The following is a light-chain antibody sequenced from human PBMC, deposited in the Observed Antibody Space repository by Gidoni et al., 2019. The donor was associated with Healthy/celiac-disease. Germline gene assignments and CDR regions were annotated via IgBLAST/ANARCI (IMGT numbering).Light chain of an antibody. CDR1: QNINNW. J-gene: IGKJ1*01. Sequence: DIQMTQSPSTLSASVGDRVTITCRASQNINNWLAWYQQKPGKAPKVLIFKASSLESGVPPRFGGSGSGTEFTITISSLQPDDFATYYCQQYSSYSRTFGQGTKVEIK. CDR2: KAS. V-gene: IGKV1-5*03. CDR3: QQYSSYSRT.